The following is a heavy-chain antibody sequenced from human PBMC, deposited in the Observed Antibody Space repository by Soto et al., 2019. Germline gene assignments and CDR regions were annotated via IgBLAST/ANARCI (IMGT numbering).Heavy chain of an antibody. Sequence: DVQLVESGGGLVQPGRSLRLSCAASGFTFDDYAMHWVRQAPGKGLEWVSGISWNSGSIGYADSVKGRFTISRDNAKNPLYLQKNSLRAEDTALYYCAKGRMTTVTSAFDYWGQGTLVTVSS. J-gene: IGHJ4*02. V-gene: IGHV3-9*01. CDR2: ISWNSGSI. D-gene: IGHD4-17*01. CDR1: GFTFDDYA. CDR3: AKGRMTTVTSAFDY.